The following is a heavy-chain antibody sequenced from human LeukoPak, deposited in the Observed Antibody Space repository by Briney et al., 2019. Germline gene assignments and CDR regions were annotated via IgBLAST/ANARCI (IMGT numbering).Heavy chain of an antibody. CDR2: IYYSGCT. V-gene: IGHV4-39*07. J-gene: IGHJ1*01. CDR3: ARVGRSSSWYKGPYFQH. CDR1: GGSISSSSSY. D-gene: IGHD6-13*01. Sequence: SETLSLTCTVSGGSISSSSSYWGWIRQPPGKGLEWIGSIYYSGCTYYNPSLKSRVTISVDTSKNQFSLKLSSVTAADTAVYYCARVGRSSSWYKGPYFQHWGQGTLVTVSS.